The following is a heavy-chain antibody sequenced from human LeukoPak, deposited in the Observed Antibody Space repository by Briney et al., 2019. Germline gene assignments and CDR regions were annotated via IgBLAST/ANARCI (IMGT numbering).Heavy chain of an antibody. CDR2: ISAYNGNI. Sequence: ASVKVSCKASGYTLTSFGINWVRQAPGQGLEWMGWISAYNGNINYAQMLQGRVTMTTDTSTSTAYMDLRSLRSDDTAVYYCARGPPHRDYYYYYLDVWGTGTTVTVSS. D-gene: IGHD5-24*01. CDR3: ARGPPHRDYYYYYLDV. CDR1: GYTLTSFG. V-gene: IGHV1-18*01. J-gene: IGHJ6*03.